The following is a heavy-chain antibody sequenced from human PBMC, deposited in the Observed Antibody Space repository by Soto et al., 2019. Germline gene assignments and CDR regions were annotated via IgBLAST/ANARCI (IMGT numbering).Heavy chain of an antibody. J-gene: IGHJ4*02. CDR1: GFSLTTSAAG. D-gene: IGHD6-13*01. CDR2: IYGHGNE. V-gene: IGHV2-5*01. CDR3: AHMLNSGTYYLDS. Sequence: QITLKESGPTLVKPTQTLTVTCSFSGFSLTTSAAGVGWIRQTPGKALEWLAVIYGHGNEQYSPSLNNRLTITKDTSKNQVVLTMTNMDPLDTATYYCAHMLNSGTYYLDSWGQGTLVTVSS.